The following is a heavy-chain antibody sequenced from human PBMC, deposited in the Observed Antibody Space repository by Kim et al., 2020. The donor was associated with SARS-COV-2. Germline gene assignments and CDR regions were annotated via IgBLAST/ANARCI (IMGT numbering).Heavy chain of an antibody. CDR3: ATLTTVTTFYYYGMDV. V-gene: IGHV4-34*01. D-gene: IGHD4-17*01. CDR2: INHSGST. Sequence: SETPLTCAVYSGSFSGYYWSWIRQPPGKGLEWIGEINHSGSTNYNPSLKSRVTISVDTSKNQFSLKLSSVTAADTAVYYCATLTTVTTFYYYGMDVWGQGTTVAVSS. J-gene: IGHJ6*02. CDR1: SGSFSGYY.